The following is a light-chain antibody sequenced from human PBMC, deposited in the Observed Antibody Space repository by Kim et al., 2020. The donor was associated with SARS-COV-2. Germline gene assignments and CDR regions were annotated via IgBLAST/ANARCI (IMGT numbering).Light chain of an antibody. J-gene: IGLJ2*01. CDR3: QVWDTSAV. V-gene: IGLV3-9*01. CDR1: KIGNKK. Sequence: VSVAPGQTARITGGGIKIGNKKVHWFQQKPGQAPVLVIFRDSNRPSGIPERFSGSNSGNTATLTISRAQAGDEADYYCQVWDTSAVFGGGTQLTVL. CDR2: RDS.